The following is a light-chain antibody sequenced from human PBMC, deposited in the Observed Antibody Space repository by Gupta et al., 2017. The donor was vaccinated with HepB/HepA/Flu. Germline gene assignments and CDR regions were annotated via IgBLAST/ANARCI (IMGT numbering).Light chain of an antibody. V-gene: IGLV2-8*01. CDR1: SSDVGGYKY. J-gene: IGLJ3*02. CDR2: EVN. CDR3: ASYAGSNTWV. Sequence: QSALTQPPSASGSPGQSVTISCTGTSSDVGGYKYVTWYQQHTGEAPKFLIYEVNKRPSGVPDRFSGSKSGNTASLTVSGLQAEDEGDYYCASYAGSNTWVFGGGTKLTVL.